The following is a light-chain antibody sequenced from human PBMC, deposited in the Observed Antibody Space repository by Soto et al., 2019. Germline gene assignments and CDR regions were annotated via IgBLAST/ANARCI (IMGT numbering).Light chain of an antibody. J-gene: IGKJ5*01. CDR1: EDISSY. V-gene: IGKV1-9*01. CDR2: AAS. Sequence: IQLTQSPSSLSASVGDRVTFTCRASEDISSYLVWYQQKPGAAPKLLIYAASALHSGVPSRFSGSGSGTDFTLTISSLHPEDFAVYFCQQFKNYPITFGKGTRLE. CDR3: QQFKNYPIT.